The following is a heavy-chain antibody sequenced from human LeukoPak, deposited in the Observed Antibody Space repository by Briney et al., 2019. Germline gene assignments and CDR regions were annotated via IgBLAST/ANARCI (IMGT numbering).Heavy chain of an antibody. D-gene: IGHD3-10*01. CDR2: IIPIFGTA. J-gene: IGHJ5*02. V-gene: IGHV1-69*13. CDR1: RGTFSNYA. CDR3: ARSEYYYGSGSKRHKGGWFDP. Sequence: ASVKVSCRASRGTFSNYAISWVRHAPGQGLEGMGGIIPIFGTANYAQKLQGRVTITADESTSTAYMELSSLRSEDTAVYYCARSEYYYGSGSKRHKGGWFDPWGQGTLVTVSS.